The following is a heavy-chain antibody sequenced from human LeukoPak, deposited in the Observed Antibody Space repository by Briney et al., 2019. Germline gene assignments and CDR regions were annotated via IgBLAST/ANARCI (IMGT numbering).Heavy chain of an antibody. CDR2: ISAYNGNT. D-gene: IGHD2-2*01. J-gene: IGHJ4*02. CDR1: GYTFTSYG. CDR3: ARVTARRGVVVPAAPDY. Sequence: ASVKVSCKASGYTFTSYGISWVRQAPGQGLEWMGWISAYNGNTNYAQKLQGRVTMTTDTSTSTAYMELRSLRSDDTAVYYCARVTARRGVVVPAAPDYWGQGTLVTVSS. V-gene: IGHV1-18*01.